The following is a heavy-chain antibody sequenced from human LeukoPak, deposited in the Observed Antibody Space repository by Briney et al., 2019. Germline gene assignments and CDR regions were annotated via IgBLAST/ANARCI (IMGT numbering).Heavy chain of an antibody. CDR3: ARKAAAAPEVDY. J-gene: IGHJ4*02. D-gene: IGHD6-13*01. CDR2: INPNSGGT. CDR1: GYTFTSYY. V-gene: IGHV1-2*06. Sequence: ASVNVSCKASGYTFTSYYMHWVRQAPGQGLEWMGRINPNSGGTNYAQKFQGRVTMTRGTSISTAYMELSRLRSDDTAVYYCARKAAAAPEVDYWGQGTLVTVSS.